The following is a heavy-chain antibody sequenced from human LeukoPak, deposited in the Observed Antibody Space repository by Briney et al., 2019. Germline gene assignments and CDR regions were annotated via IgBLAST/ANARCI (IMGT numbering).Heavy chain of an antibody. CDR2: INHSGST. CDR3: ASTTGYYDSSGQTQGSFDY. V-gene: IGHV4-34*01. CDR1: SGSFSGYY. J-gene: IGHJ4*02. Sequence: PSETLSLTCAVYSGSFSGYYWSWIRQPPGKGLEWIGEINHSGSTNYNPSLKSRVTISVDTSKNQFSLKLSSVTAADTAVYYCASTTGYYDSSGQTQGSFDYWGQGTLVTVSS. D-gene: IGHD3-22*01.